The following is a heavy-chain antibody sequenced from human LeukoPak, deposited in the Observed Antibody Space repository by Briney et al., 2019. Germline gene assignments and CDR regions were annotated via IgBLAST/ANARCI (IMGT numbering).Heavy chain of an antibody. CDR1: GGSISSYY. CDR3: ARHVRATAVDWFDP. V-gene: IGHV4-59*08. Sequence: SETLSLTCTVSGGSISSYYWSWIRQPPGKGLEWIGYIYYSGSTNYNPSLKSRVTISVDTSKNQFSRKLSSVTAADTAVYYCARHVRATAVDWFDPWGQGTLVTVSS. D-gene: IGHD6-13*01. CDR2: IYYSGST. J-gene: IGHJ5*02.